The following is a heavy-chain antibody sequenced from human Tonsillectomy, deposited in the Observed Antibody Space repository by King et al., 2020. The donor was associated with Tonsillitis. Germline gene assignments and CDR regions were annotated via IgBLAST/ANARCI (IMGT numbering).Heavy chain of an antibody. Sequence: GQLVQSGGGLVKPGGSLRLSCAASGFTFSNAWMSWVRQAPGKGLEWVGRIKSKTDGGTTDYAAPVKGRFTISRDDSKNTLYLQMNSLKTEDTAVYYCTTIWGITGTTGRSYYYYMDVWGKGTTVTVSS. D-gene: IGHD1-7*01. CDR3: TTIWGITGTTGRSYYYYMDV. CDR1: GFTFSNAW. CDR2: IKSKTDGGTT. J-gene: IGHJ6*03. V-gene: IGHV3-15*01.